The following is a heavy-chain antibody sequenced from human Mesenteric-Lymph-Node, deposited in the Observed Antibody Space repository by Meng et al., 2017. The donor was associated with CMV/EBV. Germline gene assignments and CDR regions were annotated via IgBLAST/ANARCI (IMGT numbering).Heavy chain of an antibody. CDR1: GFTFSSYG. Sequence: GESLKISCAASGFTFSSYGMHWVRQAPGKGLEWVAFIRFDGSNKYYADSVKGRFTISRDNSKNTLYLQMNSLRAEDTAVYYCAKVAGRFLEWSNDYWGQGTLVTVSS. J-gene: IGHJ4*02. V-gene: IGHV3-30*02. CDR3: AKVAGRFLEWSNDY. D-gene: IGHD3-3*01. CDR2: IRFDGSNK.